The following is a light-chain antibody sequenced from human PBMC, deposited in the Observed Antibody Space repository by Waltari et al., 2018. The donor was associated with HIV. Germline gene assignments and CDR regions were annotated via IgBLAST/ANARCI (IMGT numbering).Light chain of an antibody. V-gene: IGLV6-57*03. CDR3: QSYDSTNPCI. CDR2: EDN. Sequence: NFILTQPPSVSASPGKTVTISCARSSGGIASTSVQWHQQRPGRAPTPVIYEDNQRPSGVPDRFSGSIDSSSNSASLTIYDLKTEDEADYYCQSYDSTNPCIFGTGTRVTVL. CDR1: SGGIASTS. J-gene: IGLJ1*01.